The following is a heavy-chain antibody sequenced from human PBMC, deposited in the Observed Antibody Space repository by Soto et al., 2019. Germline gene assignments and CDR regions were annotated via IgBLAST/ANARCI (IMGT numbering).Heavy chain of an antibody. J-gene: IGHJ6*02. CDR2: IYPGDSDT. D-gene: IGHD3-22*01. CDR3: ARGHDSSGYYYYYYGMDV. Sequence: LGESLKISCKGSGYSFTCYWIGWVRQMPGKGLEWMGIIYPGDSDTRYSPSFQGQVTISADKSISTAYLQWSSLKASDTAMYYCARGHDSSGYYYYYYGMDVWGQGTTVTVSS. CDR1: GYSFTCYW. V-gene: IGHV5-51*01.